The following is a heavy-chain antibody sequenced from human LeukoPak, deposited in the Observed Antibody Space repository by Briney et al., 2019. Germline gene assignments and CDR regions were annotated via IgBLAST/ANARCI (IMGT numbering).Heavy chain of an antibody. CDR3: AREAAGEYYFDY. J-gene: IGHJ4*02. V-gene: IGHV1-69*13. D-gene: IGHD6-25*01. CDR2: IIAIFGTA. Sequence: SVTVSSKASGGTFSIYAISWVRQAPGQGREWMRGIIAIFGTANYAQKFQGRVTITADESTSTAYMELSSLRSEDTAVYYCAREAAGEYYFDYWGQGTLVTVSS. CDR1: GGTFSIYA.